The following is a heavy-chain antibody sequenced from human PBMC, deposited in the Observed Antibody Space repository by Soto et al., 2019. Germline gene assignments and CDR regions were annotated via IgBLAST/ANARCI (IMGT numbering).Heavy chain of an antibody. V-gene: IGHV4-34*01. D-gene: IGHD2-15*01. CDR1: GGSFSGYY. J-gene: IGHJ5*02. CDR2: INHSGST. Sequence: QVQLQQWGAGLLKPSETLSLTCAVYGGSFSGYYWSWIRQPPGKGLEWIGEINHSGSTNYNPSLKRRVTISVDTSKNQFSLKLSSVTAADTAVYYCALAGGCSGGSCYAVPQFDPWGQGTLVTVSS. CDR3: ALAGGCSGGSCYAVPQFDP.